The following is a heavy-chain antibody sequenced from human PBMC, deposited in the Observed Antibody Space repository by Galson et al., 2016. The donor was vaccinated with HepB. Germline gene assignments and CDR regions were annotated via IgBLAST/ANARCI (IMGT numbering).Heavy chain of an antibody. CDR1: GFIFSNYL. Sequence: SLRLSCAGSGFIFSNYLINWVRQAPGKGPEWVSRISGDGSTTTYADSVKGRFVISRDNAKGTLYLQMDSLRAEDTAVHYCSRGIISYYESSAGYYASYRGDFDLWGRGTLVTVSS. CDR3: SRGIISYYESSAGYYASYRGDFDL. V-gene: IGHV3-74*01. J-gene: IGHJ2*01. D-gene: IGHD3-3*01. CDR2: ISGDGSTT.